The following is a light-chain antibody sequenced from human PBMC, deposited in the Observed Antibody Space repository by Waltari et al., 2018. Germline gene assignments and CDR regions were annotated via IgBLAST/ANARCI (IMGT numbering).Light chain of an antibody. CDR3: CSYAGSGTYV. Sequence: QSALTQPASVSGTPGQSITISCTGTNSDVGNYNLVPWYQHHPGEAPKLMICEVIKRPSVVSLRCSGAQAGNPASLTITGLQAEYEADYYCCSYAGSGTYVFGTGTKVTVL. CDR2: EVI. V-gene: IGLV2-23*02. CDR1: NSDVGNYNL. J-gene: IGLJ1*01.